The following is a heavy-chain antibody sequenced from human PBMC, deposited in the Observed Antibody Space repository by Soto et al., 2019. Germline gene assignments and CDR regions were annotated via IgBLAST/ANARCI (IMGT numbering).Heavy chain of an antibody. CDR3: VKSRGGNNFDFFD. CDR2: IRGNGDSP. D-gene: IGHD5-12*01. CDR1: GFTFSSYT. J-gene: IGHJ4*02. Sequence: GGSLRLSCSASGFTFSSYTMHWVRQAPGKGLDYVSGIRGNGDSPFYADSVRGRFTISRDNSKNALYLLMSSLSADDTAVYYCVKSRGGNNFDFFDWGQGALVTVSS. V-gene: IGHV3-64D*06.